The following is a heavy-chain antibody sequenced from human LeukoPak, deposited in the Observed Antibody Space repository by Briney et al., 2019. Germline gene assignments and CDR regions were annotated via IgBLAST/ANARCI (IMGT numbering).Heavy chain of an antibody. V-gene: IGHV4-39*02. CDR3: ARDYYDSSLTYFDY. CDR1: GGSISSSSYY. Sequence: SEALSLTCTVSGGSISSSSYYWGWIRQPPGKGLEWIGSIYYSGSTYYNPSLKSRATISVDTSKNQFSLKLSSVTAADTAVYYCARDYYDSSLTYFDYWGQGTLVTVSS. J-gene: IGHJ4*02. CDR2: IYYSGST. D-gene: IGHD3-22*01.